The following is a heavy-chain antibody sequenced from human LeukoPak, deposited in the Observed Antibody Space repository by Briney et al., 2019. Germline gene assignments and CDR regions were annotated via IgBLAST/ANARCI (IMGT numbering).Heavy chain of an antibody. D-gene: IGHD2-8*02. CDR3: AKFSGRLLVEYYFDY. Sequence: GGSLRLSCAASGFTFSTYAMSWVRQAPGKGLEWVSDVSGGGASTYYADSVKGRFTISRDNSKSTLYLQMDGLRAEDTAVYYCAKFSGRLLVEYYFDYWGQGTLVTVSS. J-gene: IGHJ4*02. CDR1: GFTFSTYA. V-gene: IGHV3-23*01. CDR2: VSGGGAST.